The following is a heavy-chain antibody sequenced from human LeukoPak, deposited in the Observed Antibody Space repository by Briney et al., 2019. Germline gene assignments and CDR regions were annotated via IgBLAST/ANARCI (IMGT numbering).Heavy chain of an antibody. D-gene: IGHD3-3*01. J-gene: IGHJ6*03. CDR2: IGTASDT. CDR1: GFTFSSFD. CDR3: ARALSIFGVVIYPYYYYYMDV. V-gene: IGHV3-13*01. Sequence: PGGSLRLSCAASGFTFSSFDMHWVRQPTGQGLEWVSTIGTASDTYCPGSVEGRFTLSRDNAKNSLYLQMNSLTAGDTAVYYCARALSIFGVVIYPYYYYYMDVWGKGTTVTVSS.